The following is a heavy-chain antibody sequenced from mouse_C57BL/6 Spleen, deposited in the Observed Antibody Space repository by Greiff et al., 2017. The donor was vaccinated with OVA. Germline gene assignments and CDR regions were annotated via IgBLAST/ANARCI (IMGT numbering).Heavy chain of an antibody. V-gene: IGHV1-5*01. CDR3: TRPLYDFYAMDY. Sequence: VQLQESGTVLARPGASVKMSCKTSGYTFTSYWMHWVKQRPGQGLEWIGAIYPGNSDTSYNQKFKGKAKLTAVTSASTAYMELSSLTNEDSAVYYCTRPLYDFYAMDYWGQGTSVTVSS. J-gene: IGHJ4*01. D-gene: IGHD1-1*01. CDR1: GYTFTSYW. CDR2: IYPGNSDT.